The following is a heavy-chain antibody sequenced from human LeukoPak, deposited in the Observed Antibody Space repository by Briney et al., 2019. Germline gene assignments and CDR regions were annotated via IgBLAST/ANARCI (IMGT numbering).Heavy chain of an antibody. J-gene: IGHJ6*02. CDR3: ARGPLLLHYYYYYGMDV. CDR1: GGSISSYY. D-gene: IGHD2-21*01. CDR2: INHSGST. Sequence: SETLSLTCTVSGGSISSYYWSWIRQPPGKGLEWIGEINHSGSTNYNPSLKSRVTISVDTSKNQFSLKLSSVTAADTAVYYCARGPLLLHYYYYYGMDVWGQGTTVTVSS. V-gene: IGHV4-34*01.